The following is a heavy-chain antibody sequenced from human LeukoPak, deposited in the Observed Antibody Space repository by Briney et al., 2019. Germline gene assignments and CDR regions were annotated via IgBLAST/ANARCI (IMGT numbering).Heavy chain of an antibody. D-gene: IGHD1-14*01. CDR3: ARDQYRAFDI. CDR1: GDAISSYY. Sequence: SETLPLTCTVSGDAISSYYWSWIRQPPGKGLEWIGYIYHSGSINYNPSLKSRVTISVDTSNNQFSLKLSSVTAADTAVYYCARDQYRAFDIWGQGTMVTVSS. V-gene: IGHV4-59*01. J-gene: IGHJ3*02. CDR2: IYHSGSI.